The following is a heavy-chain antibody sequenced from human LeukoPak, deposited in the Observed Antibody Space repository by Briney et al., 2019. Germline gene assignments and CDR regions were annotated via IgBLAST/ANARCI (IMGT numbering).Heavy chain of an antibody. D-gene: IGHD6-19*01. CDR1: GYTFTSYY. CDR2: INPSGGST. V-gene: IGHV1-46*01. CDR3: ARDVPAGQWLAAYYYYGMDV. Sequence: ASVTVSCKASGYTFTSYYMHWVRQAPGQGLEWMGIINPSGGSTSYAQKFQGRVTMTRDTSTSTVYMELSSLRSEDTAVYYCARDVPAGQWLAAYYYYGMDVWGQGTTVTVSS. J-gene: IGHJ6*02.